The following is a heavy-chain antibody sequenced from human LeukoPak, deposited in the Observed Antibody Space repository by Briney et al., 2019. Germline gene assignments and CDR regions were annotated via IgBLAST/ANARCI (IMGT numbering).Heavy chain of an antibody. D-gene: IGHD3-16*01. CDR1: GYTLSDLN. CDR2: YDPEDGET. V-gene: IGHV1-24*01. J-gene: IGHJ4*02. Sequence: ASVKVSCKVSGYTLSDLNMHWVRQAPGKGFEWMGGYDPEDGETIFAQRFQGRVTMTEDTSADIAYMELSSLRSDDTAVFYCATEPNWGSGTGAWGQGTLVTVSS. CDR3: ATEPNWGSGTGA.